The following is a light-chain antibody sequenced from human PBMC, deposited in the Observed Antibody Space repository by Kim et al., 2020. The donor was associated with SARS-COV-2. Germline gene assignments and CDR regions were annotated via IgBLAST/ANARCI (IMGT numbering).Light chain of an antibody. Sequence: SSELTQDPAVSVALGQTVRITCQGDSLRTHFASWYQQKPGQAPVLVIYGENNRPSGIPDRFSGSSSGNTASLTNSGAQAEDEADYHCNSRDRNDFHWVFGGGTQLTVL. CDR2: GEN. V-gene: IGLV3-19*01. CDR1: SLRTHF. CDR3: NSRDRNDFHWV. J-gene: IGLJ3*02.